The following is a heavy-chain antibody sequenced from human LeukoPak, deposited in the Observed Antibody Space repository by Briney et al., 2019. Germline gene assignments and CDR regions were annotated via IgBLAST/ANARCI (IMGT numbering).Heavy chain of an antibody. CDR3: ARDGDGYNTLYYFDY. CDR1: GFTFSSYA. D-gene: IGHD5-24*01. J-gene: IGHJ4*02. V-gene: IGHV3-30-3*01. CDR2: ISYDGSNK. Sequence: QPGRSLRLSCAASGFTFSSYAMHWVRQAPGKGLEWVAVISYDGSNKYYADSVKGRFTISRDNSKNTLYLRMNSPRAEDTAVYYCARDGDGYNTLYYFDYWGQGTLVTVSS.